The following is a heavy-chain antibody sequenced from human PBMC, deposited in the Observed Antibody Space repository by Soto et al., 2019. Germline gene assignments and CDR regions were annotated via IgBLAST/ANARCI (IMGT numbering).Heavy chain of an antibody. V-gene: IGHV3-9*01. J-gene: IGHJ3*02. CDR2: ISWNSGSI. Sequence: EVQLVESGGGLVQPGRSLRLSCAASGFTFDDYAMHWVRQAPGKGLEWVSGISWNSGSIGDADSVKGRFTISRDNAKNSLYLQMNSLRAEDTALYYCAKDISGVRGYCSSTSCYSKAFDIWGQGTMVTVSS. CDR1: GFTFDDYA. D-gene: IGHD2-2*02. CDR3: AKDISGVRGYCSSTSCYSKAFDI.